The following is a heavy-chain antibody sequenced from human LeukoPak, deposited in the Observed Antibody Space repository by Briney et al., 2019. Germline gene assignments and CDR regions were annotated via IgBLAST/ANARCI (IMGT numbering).Heavy chain of an antibody. CDR3: ARAQYSYGSGSHGSSPTDYDGMDV. Sequence: AETLSLTCAVYGGSFSGYYWSWIRQPPGKGLEWIGEINHSGSTNYNPSLKSRVTISVDTSKNQFSVKLSSVTAAGTAVYHWARAQYSYGSGSHGSSPTDYDGMDVWGQGTTVTVSS. CDR1: GGSFSGYY. D-gene: IGHD3-10*01. J-gene: IGHJ6*02. CDR2: INHSGST. V-gene: IGHV4-34*01.